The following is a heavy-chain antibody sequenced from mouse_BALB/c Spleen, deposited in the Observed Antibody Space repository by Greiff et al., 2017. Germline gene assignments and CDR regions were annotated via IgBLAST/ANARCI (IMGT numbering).Heavy chain of an antibody. CDR1: GYSITSDYA. Sequence: EVKLVESGPGLVKPSQSLSLTCTVTGYSITSDYAWNWIRQFPGNKLEWMGYISYSGSTSYNPSLKSRISITRDTSKNQFFLQLNSVTTEDTATYYCARYYGYDYFDCWGQGTTLTVSS. V-gene: IGHV3-2*02. D-gene: IGHD2-2*01. J-gene: IGHJ2*01. CDR3: ARYYGYDYFDC. CDR2: ISYSGST.